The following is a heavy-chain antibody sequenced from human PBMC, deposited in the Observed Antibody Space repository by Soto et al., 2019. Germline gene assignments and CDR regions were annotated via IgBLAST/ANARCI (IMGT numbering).Heavy chain of an antibody. CDR2: IYPGDSDT. CDR1: GYSFTSYW. J-gene: IGHJ6*02. CDR3: ERLHTYYDILTGYYGMDV. D-gene: IGHD3-9*01. Sequence: GESLKISCKGSGYSFTSYWIGWVRQMPGKGLEWMGIIYPGDSDTRYSPSFQGQVAISADKSISTAYLQWSSLKASDTAMYYCERLHTYYDILTGYYGMDVWGQGTTVTVSS. V-gene: IGHV5-51*01.